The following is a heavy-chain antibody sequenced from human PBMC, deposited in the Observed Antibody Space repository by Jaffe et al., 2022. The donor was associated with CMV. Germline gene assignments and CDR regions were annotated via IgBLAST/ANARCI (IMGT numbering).Heavy chain of an antibody. V-gene: IGHV3-64*01. CDR1: GFTFSSYA. CDR2: ISSNGGST. Sequence: EVQLVESGGGLVQPGGSLRLSCAASGFTFSSYAMHWVRQAPGKGLEYVSAISSNGGSTYYANSVKGRFTISRDNSKNTLYLQMGSLRAEDMAVYYCARADGYSHDYWGQGTLVTVSS. CDR3: ARADGYSHDY. J-gene: IGHJ4*02. D-gene: IGHD5-18*01.